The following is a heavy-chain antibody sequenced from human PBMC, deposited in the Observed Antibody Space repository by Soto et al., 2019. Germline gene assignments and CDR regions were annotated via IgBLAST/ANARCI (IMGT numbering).Heavy chain of an antibody. CDR1: GFTFSSYA. D-gene: IGHD6-13*01. J-gene: IGHJ3*02. Sequence: PGGSLRLSCAASGFTFSSYAMHWVRQAPGKGLEWVAVISYDGSNKYYADSVKGRFTISRDNSKNTLYLQMNSLRAEDTAVYYCERSSSWSHGAFDIWGQGTMVTVSS. V-gene: IGHV3-30-3*01. CDR2: ISYDGSNK. CDR3: ERSSSWSHGAFDI.